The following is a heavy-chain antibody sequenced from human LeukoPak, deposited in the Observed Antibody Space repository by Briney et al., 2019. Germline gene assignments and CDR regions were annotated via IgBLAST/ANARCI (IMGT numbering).Heavy chain of an antibody. CDR2: IYFSGST. J-gene: IGHJ3*02. Sequence: SETLSLTCNVSGGSIRSYYWTWIRQPPGKGLEWIGYIYFSGSTNYNPSLKSRVTMSVDTSKNQFSLKLSSVTAADTAVYYCARGEMATIEDAFDIWGQGTMVTVSS. D-gene: IGHD5-24*01. CDR3: ARGEMATIEDAFDI. V-gene: IGHV4-59*01. CDR1: GGSIRSYY.